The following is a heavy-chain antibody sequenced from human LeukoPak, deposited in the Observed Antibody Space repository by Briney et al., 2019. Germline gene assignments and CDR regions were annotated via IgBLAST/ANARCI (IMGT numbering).Heavy chain of an antibody. D-gene: IGHD6-19*01. CDR2: ISGSGGST. J-gene: IGHJ6*02. CDR3: AKAEQWLFSYYYGMDV. CDR1: GFTFSSYA. Sequence: GGSLRLSCAASGFTFSSYAMSWVRQAPGKGLEWVSAISGSGGSTYYADSVKGRFTISRDNSKSTLYLQMNSLRAEDTAVYYCAKAEQWLFSYYYGMDVWGQGTTVTVSS. V-gene: IGHV3-23*01.